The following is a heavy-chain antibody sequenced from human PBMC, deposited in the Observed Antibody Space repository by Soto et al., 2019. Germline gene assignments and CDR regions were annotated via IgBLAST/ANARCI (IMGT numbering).Heavy chain of an antibody. D-gene: IGHD2-2*01. Sequence: ASVKVSCKASGYTFTSSGISWVRQAPGQGLEWMGWISIYNGNTNYAQKLQGRVTMTTDTSTSTAYMELRSLRSDDTAVYYCARDRIVVVPALEYWYFDLWGRGTLVTVSS. V-gene: IGHV1-18*01. CDR1: GYTFTSSG. J-gene: IGHJ2*01. CDR3: ARDRIVVVPALEYWYFDL. CDR2: ISIYNGNT.